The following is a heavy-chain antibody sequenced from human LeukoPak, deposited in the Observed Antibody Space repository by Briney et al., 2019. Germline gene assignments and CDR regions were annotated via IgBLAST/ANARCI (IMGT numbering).Heavy chain of an antibody. CDR3: ASVGATVVTPSPHDY. V-gene: IGHV4-4*02. CDR1: GVSISSSNW. J-gene: IGHJ4*02. D-gene: IGHD4-23*01. CDR2: INHSGST. Sequence: PSETLSLTCAVSGVSISSSNWWSWVRQPPGEGLEWIGEINHSGSTNYNPSLKSRVTISVDTSKNQFSLKLSSVTAADTAVYYCASVGATVVTPSPHDYWGQGTLVTVSS.